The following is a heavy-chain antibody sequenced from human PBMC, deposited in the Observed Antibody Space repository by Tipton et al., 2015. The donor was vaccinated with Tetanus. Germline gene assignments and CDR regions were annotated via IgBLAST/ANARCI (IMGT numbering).Heavy chain of an antibody. V-gene: IGHV4-34*01. J-gene: IGHJ5*02. CDR2: IDHSGNT. CDR1: GGSLNSYY. CDR3: ARGPFAYDR. Sequence: TLSLTCAVDGGSLNSYYWAWFRQPPGKGLEWIGEIDHSGNTRYNPSLKSRLTISVDTSKDQFSLKLSSVVAADTAVYYCARGPFAYDRWGQGALVTVSS.